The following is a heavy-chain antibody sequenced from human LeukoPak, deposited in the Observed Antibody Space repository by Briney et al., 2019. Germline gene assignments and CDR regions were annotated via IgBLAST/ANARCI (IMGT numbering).Heavy chain of an antibody. CDR2: ISYDGSNK. CDR1: GFTFSSYA. V-gene: IGHV3-30*04. J-gene: IGHJ4*02. D-gene: IGHD4-17*01. Sequence: GGSLRLSCAASGFTFSSYAMHWVRQAPGKGLEWVAVISYDGSNKYYADSVKGRFTISRDNSKNTLYLQMNSLRAEDTAVYYCAGDLHGDYYFDYWGQGTLVTVSS. CDR3: AGDLHGDYYFDY.